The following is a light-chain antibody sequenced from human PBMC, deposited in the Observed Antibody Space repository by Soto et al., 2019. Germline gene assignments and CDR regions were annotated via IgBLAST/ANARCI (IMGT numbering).Light chain of an antibody. V-gene: IGKV3-20*01. Sequence: EIVLTQSPGTLSLSPGERATLSCRASQSVSSSYLAWYQQKPGQAPRLLIYGASSRATGIPDRFSGSGSGTDFTLTISRLEPEDFAVYYCQQCGSSPGITFGQGTRLEIK. CDR1: QSVSSSY. CDR2: GAS. J-gene: IGKJ5*01. CDR3: QQCGSSPGIT.